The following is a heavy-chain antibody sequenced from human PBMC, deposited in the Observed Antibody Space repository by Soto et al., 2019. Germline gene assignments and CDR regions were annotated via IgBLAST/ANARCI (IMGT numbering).Heavy chain of an antibody. CDR3: ARVELAYCINGICYTGAKIDY. D-gene: IGHD2-8*01. CDR1: GGSFSGSY. Sequence: PSETLSLTCAVYGGSFSGSYWSWIRQPPGKGLEWIGEINHSGSTNYNPSLKSRVTISVDTSKNQFSLKLSSVTAADTAVYYCARVELAYCINGICYTGAKIDYWRQGTLVTVS. J-gene: IGHJ4*02. V-gene: IGHV4-34*01. CDR2: INHSGST.